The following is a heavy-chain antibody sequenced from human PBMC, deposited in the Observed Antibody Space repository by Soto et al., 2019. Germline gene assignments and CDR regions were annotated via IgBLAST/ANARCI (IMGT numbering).Heavy chain of an antibody. CDR3: AQRGHLIGYFRFDY. V-gene: IGHV3-23*01. CDR2: ISGRGDIT. Sequence: EEQLLESGGGLVQPGGSLRLSCAASGFTFNNYAMTWVRQAPGKGLEWVSTISGRGDITYYEDSVKGRFSISRDNSKNTLYLQMNSLRAEDTAVYYCAQRGHLIGYFRFDYWGQGTLVTVSS. CDR1: GFTFNNYA. D-gene: IGHD3-9*01. J-gene: IGHJ4*02.